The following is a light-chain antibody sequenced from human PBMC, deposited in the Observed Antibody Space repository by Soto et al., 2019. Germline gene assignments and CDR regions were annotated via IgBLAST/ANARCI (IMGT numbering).Light chain of an antibody. J-gene: IGLJ3*02. V-gene: IGLV1-40*01. CDR2: GNI. CDR3: QSYDSSLSGWM. Sequence: QAVVTQPPSVSGAPGQRVTISCTGSSSNIGAGYDVHWYQQLPGTAPKLLIYGNINRPSGVPDRFSGSKSGTSASLAITGLQAEDEANYYCQSYDSSLSGWMFGGGTKLTVL. CDR1: SSNIGAGYD.